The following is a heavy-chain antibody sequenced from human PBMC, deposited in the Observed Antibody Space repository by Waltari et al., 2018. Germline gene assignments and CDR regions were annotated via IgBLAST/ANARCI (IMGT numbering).Heavy chain of an antibody. V-gene: IGHV4-59*01. CDR3: ARVGATYYYDSSGPLHAFDI. CDR1: GGSISSYY. J-gene: IGHJ3*02. Sequence: QVQLQESGPGLVKPSETLSLTCTVSGGSISSYYWSWIRQPPGKGLEWIGYIYYSGSTNYTPSPKSRVTISVDTSKNQFSLKLSSVTAADTAVYYCARVGATYYYDSSGPLHAFDIWGQGTMVTVSS. D-gene: IGHD3-22*01. CDR2: IYYSGST.